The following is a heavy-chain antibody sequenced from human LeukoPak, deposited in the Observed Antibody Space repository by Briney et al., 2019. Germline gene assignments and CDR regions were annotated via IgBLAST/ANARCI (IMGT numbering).Heavy chain of an antibody. CDR3: AIDSSGWYMGFDY. Sequence: SVKVSCKASGGTFSSYAISWVRQAPGQGLEWMGRIIPIFGIANYAQKFQGRVTITADKSTSTAYMELSSLRSEDTAVYYCAIDSSGWYMGFDYWGQGTLVTVSS. CDR2: IIPIFGIA. V-gene: IGHV1-69*04. CDR1: GGTFSSYA. D-gene: IGHD6-19*01. J-gene: IGHJ4*02.